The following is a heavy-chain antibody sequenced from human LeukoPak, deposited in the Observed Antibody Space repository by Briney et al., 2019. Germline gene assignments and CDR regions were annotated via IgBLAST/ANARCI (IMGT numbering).Heavy chain of an antibody. CDR3: ARRIQGMAPYYFDY. CDR2: INSDGGST. D-gene: IGHD5-24*01. CDR1: GFTFSSYW. V-gene: IGHV3-74*01. Sequence: GGSLRLSCTASGFTFSSYWMHWVRQAPGKGLVWVSRINSDGGSTSYADSVRGRFTISRDNARNTLYLQMNSLRAEDTAVYYCARRIQGMAPYYFDYWGQGTLVTVSS. J-gene: IGHJ4*02.